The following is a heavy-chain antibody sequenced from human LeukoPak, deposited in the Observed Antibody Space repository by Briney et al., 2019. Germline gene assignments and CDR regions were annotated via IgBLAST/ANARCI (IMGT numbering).Heavy chain of an antibody. Sequence: GASVKVSCKASGYTFGAYYMYWVRQAPGEGLEWVGWIRPNSGGTNYTQKFQGRVTMTRDTSINTAYMELSRLTSDDTAVYFCATWGLHFDSWGQGTMVIVAS. J-gene: IGHJ3*02. CDR1: GYTFGAYY. V-gene: IGHV1-2*02. D-gene: IGHD3-16*01. CDR2: IRPNSGGT. CDR3: ATWGLHFDS.